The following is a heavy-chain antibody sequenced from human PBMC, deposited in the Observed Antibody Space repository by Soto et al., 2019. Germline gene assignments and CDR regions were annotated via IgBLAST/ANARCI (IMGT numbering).Heavy chain of an antibody. D-gene: IGHD2-15*01. CDR3: ARDSSFFCTGGTCYLLDAFDI. J-gene: IGHJ3*02. V-gene: IGHV3-21*01. CDR1: GFTFNTYS. CDR2: ISSTSSYI. Sequence: EVQLVDSGGGQVKPGGSLRLSCAASGFTFNTYSMNWVRQAPGKGLEWVSSISSTSSYIYYADSVRGRFTISRDNAGNSLYLQMSSLRAEDTAVYYCARDSSFFCTGGTCYLLDAFDIWGQGTMVTVSS.